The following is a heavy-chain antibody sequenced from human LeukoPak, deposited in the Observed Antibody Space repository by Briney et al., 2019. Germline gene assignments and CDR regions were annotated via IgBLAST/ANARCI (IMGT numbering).Heavy chain of an antibody. D-gene: IGHD2-21*02. CDR2: IYYSGST. Sequence: PSQTLSLTCTVSGGSISSGDYYWSWIRQPPGKGLEWIGYIYYSGSTYYNPSLKSRVTISVDTSKNQFSLKLSSVTAADTAVYYCARYSYCGGDCYDAFDIWGQGTMVTVSS. V-gene: IGHV4-30-4*08. CDR3: ARYSYCGGDCYDAFDI. J-gene: IGHJ3*02. CDR1: GGSISSGDYY.